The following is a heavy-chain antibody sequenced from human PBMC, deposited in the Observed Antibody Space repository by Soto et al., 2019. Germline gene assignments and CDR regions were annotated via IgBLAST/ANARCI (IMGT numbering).Heavy chain of an antibody. D-gene: IGHD1-20*01. CDR3: ARSKVGITGTPNFDY. CDR2: IYPGDSDT. Sequence: GESLKISCKGSGYSFTSYWIGWVRQMPRKGLEWMGIIYPGDSDTRYSPSFQGQVTISADKSISTAYLQWSSLKASDTAMYYCARSKVGITGTPNFDYWGQGTLVTVSS. J-gene: IGHJ4*02. CDR1: GYSFTSYW. V-gene: IGHV5-51*01.